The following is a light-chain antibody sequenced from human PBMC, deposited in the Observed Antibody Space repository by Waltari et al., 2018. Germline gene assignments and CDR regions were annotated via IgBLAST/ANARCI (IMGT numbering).Light chain of an antibody. Sequence: QSLLSQPPSTSGTPGHRVTSPSPCTNPPIGTNLVAWYRQFPGTAPQLLIYRNDNRPAGVPDRFSGSKSGSSASLAISGLRSEDEADYYCAAWDDSVSGHTVFGTGTKVTVL. CDR2: RND. CDR1: NPPIGTNL. J-gene: IGLJ1*01. V-gene: IGLV1-47*01. CDR3: AAWDDSVSGHTV.